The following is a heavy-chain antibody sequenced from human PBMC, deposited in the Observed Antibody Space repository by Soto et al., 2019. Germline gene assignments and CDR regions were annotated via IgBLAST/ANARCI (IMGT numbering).Heavy chain of an antibody. V-gene: IGHV3-30*18. CDR3: AKDYGSGCDWLRVGDASDI. J-gene: IGHJ3*02. Sequence: QVQLVESGGGVVQPGRSLRLSCAASGFTFSSYGMHWVRKAPGKGLEWVAVISYDGSNKYYADPVKGRFTISRDTSKNTLYLQMSSLRPEDTAVYYCAKDYGSGCDWLRVGDASDIWGQGTMVTVSS. D-gene: IGHD6-19*01. CDR1: GFTFSSYG. CDR2: ISYDGSNK.